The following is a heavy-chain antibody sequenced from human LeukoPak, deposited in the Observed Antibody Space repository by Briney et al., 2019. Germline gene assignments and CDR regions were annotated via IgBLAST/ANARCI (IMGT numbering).Heavy chain of an antibody. CDR3: AKDLSWNTADR. CDR2: INPDGTII. J-gene: IGHJ5*02. Sequence: GGSLRLSCAASGFNLRDYWMHWVRQAPGKGPVWVSRINPDGTIIDYADSVKGRFSISRDNAKNLLYLQMNGLRADDTAVYYCAKDLSWNTADRWGQGILVTVSS. D-gene: IGHD5-18*01. CDR1: GFNLRDYW. V-gene: IGHV3-74*01.